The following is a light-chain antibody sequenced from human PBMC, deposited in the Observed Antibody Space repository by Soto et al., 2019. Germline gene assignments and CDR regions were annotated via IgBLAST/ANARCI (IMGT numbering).Light chain of an antibody. J-gene: IGLJ2*01. V-gene: IGLV2-23*03. CDR1: SSDVGAYDY. Sequence: QSVLTQPASVSGSPGQSITISCTGTSSDVGAYDYVSWYQHHPGKAPKLIIYEGSKRPSGISNRFSGSKSGNTASLTISGLQAEDEADYHCCSYAGSSTFVVFGGGTKVTVL. CDR2: EGS. CDR3: CSYAGSSTFVV.